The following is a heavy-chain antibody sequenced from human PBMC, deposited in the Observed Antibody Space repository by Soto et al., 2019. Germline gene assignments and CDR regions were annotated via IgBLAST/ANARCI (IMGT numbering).Heavy chain of an antibody. CDR1: GFTFSSYW. J-gene: IGHJ6*03. CDR2: INSDGSST. Sequence: GGSLTLSCAASGFTFSSYWMHWVRQAPGKGLVWASSINSDGSSTRYADSVKGRFTISRDNAKNTLYLQMNSLRAEDTAVYYCARHAAAGENPKPYYYFYMDVWGKGTTVTVSS. D-gene: IGHD6-13*01. CDR3: ARHAAAGENPKPYYYFYMDV. V-gene: IGHV3-74*01.